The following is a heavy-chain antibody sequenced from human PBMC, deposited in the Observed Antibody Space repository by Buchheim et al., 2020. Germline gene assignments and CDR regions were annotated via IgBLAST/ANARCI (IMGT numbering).Heavy chain of an antibody. CDR2: IYYSGST. D-gene: IGHD2-2*01. J-gene: IGHJ6*02. CDR1: GGSISSGGYY. V-gene: IGHV4-31*03. CDR3: ARDKYCSSTSCSHYYYYGMDV. Sequence: QVQLQESGPGLVKPSQTLSLTCTVSGGSISSGGYYWSWIRQHPGKGLEWIGYIYYSGSTYYNPSLKSRVTISVDTSKNQFSLKLSSVTAADTAVYYCARDKYCSSTSCSHYYYYGMDVWGQGTT.